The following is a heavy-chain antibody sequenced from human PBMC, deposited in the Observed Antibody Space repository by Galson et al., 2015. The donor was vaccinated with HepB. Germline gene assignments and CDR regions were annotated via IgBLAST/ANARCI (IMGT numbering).Heavy chain of an antibody. Sequence: SLRLSCAASGFTFSTYDMHWVRQAPGKGLDWVAFISFHGITKYYGDSVQGRFTISRDNSNNTLYLQMTSLRPEDTAVYYCAKRTNAWYSAPRLGGMAAWGQGPPVPV. V-gene: IGHV3-30*18. J-gene: IGHJ6*02. CDR2: ISFHGITK. D-gene: IGHD2-21*02. CDR1: GFTFSTYD. CDR3: AKRTNAWYSAPRLGGMAA.